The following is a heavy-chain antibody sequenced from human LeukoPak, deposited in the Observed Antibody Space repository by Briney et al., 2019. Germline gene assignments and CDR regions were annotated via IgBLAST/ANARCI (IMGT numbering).Heavy chain of an antibody. J-gene: IGHJ4*02. V-gene: IGHV3-23*01. CDR3: AKAGDAYDILTGYDY. CDR1: GFTFSSYA. Sequence: GGSLRLSCAASGFTFSSYAMSWVRQAPGKGLEWVSAISGSGGSTYYADSVKGRFTISRDNSKNTLYLQMNSLRAEDTAVYYYAKAGDAYDILTGYDYWGQGTLVTVSS. D-gene: IGHD3-9*01. CDR2: ISGSGGST.